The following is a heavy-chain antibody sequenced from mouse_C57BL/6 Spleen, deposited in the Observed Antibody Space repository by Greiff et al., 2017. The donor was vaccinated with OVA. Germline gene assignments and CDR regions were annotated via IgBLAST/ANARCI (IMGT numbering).Heavy chain of an antibody. V-gene: IGHV1-53*01. CDR3: AREGVYYSLAY. CDR2: INPSNGGT. D-gene: IGHD2-12*01. CDR1: GYTFTSYW. J-gene: IGHJ3*01. Sequence: QVQLQQPGTELVKPGASVKLSCKASGYTFTSYWMHWVKQRPGQGLEWIGNINPSNGGTNYNEKFKSKATLTVDQSSSTAYMQLSSLTSEDAAVYCGAREGVYYSLAYWGQGTLVTVA.